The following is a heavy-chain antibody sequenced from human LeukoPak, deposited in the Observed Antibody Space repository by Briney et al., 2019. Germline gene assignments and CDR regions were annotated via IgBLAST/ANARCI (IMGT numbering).Heavy chain of an antibody. D-gene: IGHD6-19*01. J-gene: IGHJ4*02. CDR3: ARGVFSSVWPHYFDY. V-gene: IGHV3-66*01. Sequence: SVKGRFTISRDNSKNTVYLHMDSLRADDTAVYFCARGVFSSVWPHYFDYWGQGTLVTVSS.